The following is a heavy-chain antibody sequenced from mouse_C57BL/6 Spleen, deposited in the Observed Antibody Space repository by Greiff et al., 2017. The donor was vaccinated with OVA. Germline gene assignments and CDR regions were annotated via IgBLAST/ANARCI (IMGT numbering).Heavy chain of an antibody. Sequence: QVQLPQPGAELVRPGSSVKLSCKASGYTFPSYWMHWVKQRPIQGLEWIGNIDPSDSETHYNQKFKDKATLTVDKSSSTAYRQLSILTSEDSAVYYCARRGYTAMDYWGQGTSVTVSS. V-gene: IGHV1-52*01. D-gene: IGHD3-1*01. CDR3: ARRGYTAMDY. CDR1: GYTFPSYW. CDR2: IDPSDSET. J-gene: IGHJ4*01.